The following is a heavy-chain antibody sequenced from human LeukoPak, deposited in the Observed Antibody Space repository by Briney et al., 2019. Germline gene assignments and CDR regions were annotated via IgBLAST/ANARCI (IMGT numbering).Heavy chain of an antibody. CDR2: IWYDGSNK. CDR1: GFTFSSYG. D-gene: IGHD3-22*01. Sequence: GRSLRLSCAASGFTFSSYGMHWVSQAPGKGLEWVAVIWYDGSNKYYADSVKGRFTISRDNSKNTLYLQMNSLRAEDTAVYYCARDTYYHYYDSSGYYIDYWGQGTLVTVSS. V-gene: IGHV3-33*01. J-gene: IGHJ4*02. CDR3: ARDTYYHYYDSSGYYIDY.